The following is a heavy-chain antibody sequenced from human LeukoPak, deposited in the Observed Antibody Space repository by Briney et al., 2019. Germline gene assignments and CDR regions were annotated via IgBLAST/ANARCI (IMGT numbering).Heavy chain of an antibody. D-gene: IGHD2-2*01. CDR1: GYTFTGYY. V-gene: IGHV1-2*02. Sequence: GASVKVSCKASGYTFTGYYMHWVRQAPGQGLEWMGWINPNSGGTNYAQKFQGRVTMTRDTSIGTAYMELSRLRSDDTAVYYCARYCSSTSCSQDYWGQGTLVTVSS. CDR2: INPNSGGT. J-gene: IGHJ4*02. CDR3: ARYCSSTSCSQDY.